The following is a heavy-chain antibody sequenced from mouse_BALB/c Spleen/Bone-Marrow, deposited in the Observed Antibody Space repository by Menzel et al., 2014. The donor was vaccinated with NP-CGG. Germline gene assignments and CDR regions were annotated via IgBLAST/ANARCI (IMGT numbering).Heavy chain of an antibody. CDR2: ISNGGGST. CDR1: GFTFSSYT. V-gene: IGHV5-12-2*01. D-gene: IGHD2-1*01. J-gene: IGHJ2*01. CDR3: ARQIYFPYFDY. Sequence: EVKVVESGGGLVQPGGSLKLSCVASGFTFSSYTMSWVRQTPEKRLEWVAYISNGGGSTYYPDTVKGRFTISRDNAKNTLYLQMSSLKSEDTAMYYCARQIYFPYFDYWGQGTTLTVSS.